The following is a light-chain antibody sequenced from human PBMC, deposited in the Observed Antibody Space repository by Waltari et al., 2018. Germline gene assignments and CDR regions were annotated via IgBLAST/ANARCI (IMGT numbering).Light chain of an antibody. V-gene: IGKV4-1*01. CDR2: CAS. Sequence: DIVMTQSPDSLAVSLGERATINCRASQSVFFSSTNKIYLAWYQQKPGQPPRLLIYCASIGQSWGRGRFSGNGCETDFTLTISSLQTEGVAVYYCQEYYYTPRTFGQGTRV. CDR1: QSVFFSSTNKIY. CDR3: QEYYYTPRT. J-gene: IGKJ1*01.